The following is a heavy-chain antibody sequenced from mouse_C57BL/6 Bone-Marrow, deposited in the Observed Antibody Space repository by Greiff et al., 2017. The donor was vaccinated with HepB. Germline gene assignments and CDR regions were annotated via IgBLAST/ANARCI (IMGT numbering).Heavy chain of an antibody. CDR2: IRLKSDNYAT. D-gene: IGHD2-3*01. Sequence: EVQLVESGGGLVQPGGSMKLSCVASGFTFSNYWMNWVRQSPEKGLEWVAQIRLKSDNYATHYAESVKGRFTISRDDSKSSVYLQMNNLRAEDTGIYYCTGDGYYVYWYFDVWGTGTTVTVSS. V-gene: IGHV6-3*01. CDR3: TGDGYYVYWYFDV. J-gene: IGHJ1*03. CDR1: GFTFSNYW.